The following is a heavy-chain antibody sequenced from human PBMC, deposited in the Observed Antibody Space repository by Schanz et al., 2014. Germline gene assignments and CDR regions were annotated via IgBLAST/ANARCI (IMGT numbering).Heavy chain of an antibody. CDR1: GFTFSSYA. CDR2: ISNSGTTI. Sequence: EVQLVESGGSLVQPGGSLRLSCSASGFTFSSYAMSWVRQAPGKGLEWVSYISNSGTTIYYADSVKGRFTISRDNAKNSLYLQMNSLRVEDTAVYYCARDLISSGWYGWGQGTLVTVSS. D-gene: IGHD6-19*01. V-gene: IGHV3-48*04. J-gene: IGHJ4*02. CDR3: ARDLISSGWYG.